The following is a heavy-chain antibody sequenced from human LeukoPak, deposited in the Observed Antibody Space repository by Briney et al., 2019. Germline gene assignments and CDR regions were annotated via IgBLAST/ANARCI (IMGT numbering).Heavy chain of an antibody. J-gene: IGHJ5*02. CDR1: GGSISSYY. CDR2: MYYSGST. V-gene: IGHV4-59*01. D-gene: IGHD2-15*01. CDR3: ASLSEYCSAGSCYLGWFDP. Sequence: SETLSLTCSVSGGSISSYYWSWIRQPPGKGLEWIGYMYYSGSTNYNPSLKSRVTMSVDTSKNQFSLKLNSVTAADTAVYYCASLSEYCSAGSCYLGWFDPWGQGTLVTVSS.